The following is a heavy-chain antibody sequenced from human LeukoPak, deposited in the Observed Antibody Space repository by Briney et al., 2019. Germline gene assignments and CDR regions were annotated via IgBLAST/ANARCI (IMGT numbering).Heavy chain of an antibody. CDR2: INPNTGGT. Sequence: ASVKVSCKTSGYTFTHSFVHWVRQASGQGLEWMGWINPNTGGTNIAQKLQDRVTMTRDTSISTAYMEMSRLTSDDTAVYYCARDEHYDSSGYFYWGQGALVTVSS. CDR1: GYTFTHSF. D-gene: IGHD3-22*01. V-gene: IGHV1-2*02. CDR3: ARDEHYDSSGYFY. J-gene: IGHJ4*02.